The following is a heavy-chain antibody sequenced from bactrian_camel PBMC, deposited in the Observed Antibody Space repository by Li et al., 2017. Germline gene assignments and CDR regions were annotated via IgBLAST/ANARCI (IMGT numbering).Heavy chain of an antibody. CDR3: NLLCGLGPIYDVNA. D-gene: IGHD5*01. CDR1: GFIFSNHD. J-gene: IGHJ6*01. V-gene: IGHV3S40*01. Sequence: VQLVESGGGQVQPGGSLRLSCAASGFIFSNHDMIWVRQAPGKGLEWVSTINSGGDSTYYAGSVKGRFTISRDNAKNTLYLELNSLKTEDTAMYYCNLLCGLGPIYDVNAWGQGTQVTVS. CDR2: INSGGDST.